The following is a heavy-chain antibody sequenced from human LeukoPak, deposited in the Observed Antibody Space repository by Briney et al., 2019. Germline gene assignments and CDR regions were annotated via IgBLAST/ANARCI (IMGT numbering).Heavy chain of an antibody. J-gene: IGHJ4*02. CDR2: IYYSGST. CDR3: ARLDVDTTMAHDY. V-gene: IGHV4-59*01. Sequence: SETLSLTCTVSGGSISSYYWNWIRQPPGKGLEWIGYIYYSGSTNHNPSLKSRVTISVDTSKNQFSLKLSSVTAADTAVYYCARLDVDTTMAHDYWGQGTLVTVSS. CDR1: GGSISSYY. D-gene: IGHD5-18*01.